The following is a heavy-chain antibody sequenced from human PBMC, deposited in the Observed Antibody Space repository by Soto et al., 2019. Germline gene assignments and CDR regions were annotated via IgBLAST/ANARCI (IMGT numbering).Heavy chain of an antibody. J-gene: IGHJ4*02. D-gene: IGHD5-18*01. CDR3: ASSPYVDTAMVSV. CDR2: IIPIFGTA. V-gene: IGHV1-69*13. Sequence: SVKVSCKASGGTFSSYAISWVRQAPGQGLEWMGGIIPIFGTADYAQKFQGRVTITADESTSTAYMELSSLRSEDTAVYYCASSPYVDTAMVSVWGQGTLVTVSS. CDR1: GGTFSSYA.